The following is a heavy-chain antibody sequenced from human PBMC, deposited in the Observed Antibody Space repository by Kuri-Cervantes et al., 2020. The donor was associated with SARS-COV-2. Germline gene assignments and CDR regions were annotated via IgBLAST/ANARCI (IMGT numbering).Heavy chain of an antibody. Sequence: GGSLRLSCAASGFTFDDYAMHWVRQAPGKGLEWVSGISWNSGSIGYADSVKGRFTISRDNAKNSLYLQMNSLRAEDTAVYYCAIGDSNLPHDAFDIWGQGTMVTVSS. V-gene: IGHV3-9*01. CDR3: AIGDSNLPHDAFDI. D-gene: IGHD6-13*01. J-gene: IGHJ3*02. CDR1: GFTFDDYA. CDR2: ISWNSGSI.